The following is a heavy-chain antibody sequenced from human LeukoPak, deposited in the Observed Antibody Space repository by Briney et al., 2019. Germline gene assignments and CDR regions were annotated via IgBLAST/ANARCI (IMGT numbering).Heavy chain of an antibody. Sequence: PSETLSLTCTVSGGSINSTTYSWGWIRQPPGRGLEGIGSIYYSGSTYYNASLKSRAIISVDTSKSLLSLKLGSVTAADTAAYYCARHSLRQWGPSGWFDPWGQGTLVTVSS. CDR2: IYYSGST. J-gene: IGHJ5*02. CDR3: ARHSLRQWGPSGWFDP. CDR1: GGSINSTTYS. D-gene: IGHD6-19*01. V-gene: IGHV4-39*01.